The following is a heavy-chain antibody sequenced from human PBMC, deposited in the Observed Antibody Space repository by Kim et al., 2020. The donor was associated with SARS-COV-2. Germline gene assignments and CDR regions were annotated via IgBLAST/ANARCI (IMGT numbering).Heavy chain of an antibody. CDR3: AKSSSGSYYYGMDV. D-gene: IGHD6-19*01. CDR1: GFTFSSYG. J-gene: IGHJ6*02. Sequence: LSLTCAASGFTFSSYGMHWVRQAPGKGLEWVAVISYDGSNKYYADSVKGRFTISRDNSKNTLYLQMNSLRAEDTAVYYCAKSSSGSYYYGMDVWGQGTTVTVSS. V-gene: IGHV3-30*18. CDR2: ISYDGSNK.